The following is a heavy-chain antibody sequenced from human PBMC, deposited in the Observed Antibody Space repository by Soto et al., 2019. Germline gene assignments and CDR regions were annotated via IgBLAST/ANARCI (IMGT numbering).Heavy chain of an antibody. J-gene: IGHJ6*02. CDR2: IYHSGST. D-gene: IGHD3-3*01. CDR3: ARSDYDFWSGTANYYGMDV. V-gene: IGHV4-30-2*01. Sequence: SETLSLTCAVSGGSISSGGYSWSWIRQPPGKGLEWIGYIYHSGSTYYNPSLKSRVTISVDRSKNQFSLKLRSVTAADTAVYYCARSDYDFWSGTANYYGMDVWGQGTTVTVSS. CDR1: GGSISSGGYS.